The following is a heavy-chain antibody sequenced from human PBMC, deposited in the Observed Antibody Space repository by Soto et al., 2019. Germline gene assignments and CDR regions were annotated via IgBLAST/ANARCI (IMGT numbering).Heavy chain of an antibody. D-gene: IGHD3-3*01. CDR1: GGSISSSSYY. V-gene: IGHV4-39*01. J-gene: IGHJ4*02. CDR3: AGTRGGVVRFLEWLSRYYFDY. CDR2: IYYSGST. Sequence: PSETLSLTCTVSGGSISSSSYYWGWIRQPPGKGLEWIGSIYYSGSTYYNPSLKSRVTISVDTSKNQFSLKLSSVTAADTAVYYCAGTRGGVVRFLEWLSRYYFDYWGQGTLVTVSS.